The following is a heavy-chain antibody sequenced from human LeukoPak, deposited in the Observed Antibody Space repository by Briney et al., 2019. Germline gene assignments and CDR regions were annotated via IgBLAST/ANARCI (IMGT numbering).Heavy chain of an antibody. CDR3: ARGPGSKLSSYYDFWSGMQYNYYYYYMDV. CDR1: GYTFTSYD. J-gene: IGHJ6*03. D-gene: IGHD3-3*01. V-gene: IGHV1-8*03. CDR2: MNPNSGNT. Sequence: ASVKVSCKASGYTFTSYDINWVRQATGQGLEWMGWMNPNSGNTGYAQKFQGRVTITRNTSISTAYMELSSLRSEDTAVYYCARGPGSKLSSYYDFWSGMQYNYYYYYMDVWGKGTTVTVSS.